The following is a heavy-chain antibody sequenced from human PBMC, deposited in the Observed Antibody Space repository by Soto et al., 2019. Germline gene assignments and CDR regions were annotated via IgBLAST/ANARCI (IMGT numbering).Heavy chain of an antibody. V-gene: IGHV3-74*03. CDR3: AKDRLGGQSVY. CDR2: INVDGTNT. Sequence: EVQLVESGGGLVQPGGSLRLSCAVSGFTFSRYGMHWVRQDPENGLVWVSGINVDGTNTQYADSVRGRFTVSRDNAKSTGYLPRTSLRSEDTAVYYGAKDRLGGQSVYWGLGNLVVVSS. CDR1: GFTFSRYG. J-gene: IGHJ4*02. D-gene: IGHD3-16*01.